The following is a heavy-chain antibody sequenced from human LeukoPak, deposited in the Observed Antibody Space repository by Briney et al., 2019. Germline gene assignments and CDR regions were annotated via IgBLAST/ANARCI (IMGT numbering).Heavy chain of an antibody. CDR2: ISSSSSFI. CDR1: GFTFSRYS. CDR3: ARDPPLGSCSTISCPHLDY. D-gene: IGHD2-2*01. J-gene: IGHJ4*02. V-gene: IGHV3-21*01. Sequence: PGGSLSLSCAASGFTFSRYSMNWVRQAPGKGLEWVSSISSSSSFIYYADSVKGRFTISRDNDKNSLYLQMNSLRAEDTAVYYCARDPPLGSCSTISCPHLDYWGQGTLVTVSS.